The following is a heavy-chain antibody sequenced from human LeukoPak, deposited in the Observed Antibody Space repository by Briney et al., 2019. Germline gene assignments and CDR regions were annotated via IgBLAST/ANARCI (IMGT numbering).Heavy chain of an antibody. CDR3: ARGGLRFLEWLRSGFDP. CDR2: INHSGST. V-gene: IGHV4-34*01. J-gene: IGHJ5*02. Sequence: SETLSLTCAVYGGSFSGYYWSWIRQPPGKGLEWIGEINHSGSTNYNPSLKSRATISVDTSKNQFSLKLSSVTAADTAVYYCARGGLRFLEWLRSGFDPWGQGTLVTVSS. CDR1: GGSFSGYY. D-gene: IGHD3-3*01.